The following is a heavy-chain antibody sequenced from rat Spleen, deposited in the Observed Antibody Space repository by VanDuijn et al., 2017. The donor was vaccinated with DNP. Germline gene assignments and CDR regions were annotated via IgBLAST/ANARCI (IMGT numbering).Heavy chain of an antibody. CDR2: ISSGGST. CDR1: GFSLINYG. D-gene: IGHD3-2*01. V-gene: IGHV2S12*01. Sequence: QVQLKESGPGLVQPSQTLSLTCTVSGFSLINYGVSWVRQPPGKGLEWIAAISSGGSTYYSSGLKSRLSISRDTSKSQVFLKMNSLQTEDTAIYFCVRGGELWWGEGVMVTVSS. CDR3: VRGGELW. J-gene: IGHJ2*01.